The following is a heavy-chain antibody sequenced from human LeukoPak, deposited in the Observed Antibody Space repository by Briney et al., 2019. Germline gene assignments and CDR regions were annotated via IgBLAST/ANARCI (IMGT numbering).Heavy chain of an antibody. J-gene: IGHJ4*02. CDR2: IIPIFGSA. D-gene: IGHD3-22*01. CDR3: ATEGYYDSSGYYTDY. CDR1: GGIFSNYG. V-gene: IGHV1-69*13. Sequence: ASVKVSCKTSGGIFSNYGINWVRQAPGQGLEWMGGIIPIFGSAKYAQKFQGRVTITADESTSTAYMELRRLRYEDTAVYYCATEGYYDSSGYYTDYWGQGTLVTVSS.